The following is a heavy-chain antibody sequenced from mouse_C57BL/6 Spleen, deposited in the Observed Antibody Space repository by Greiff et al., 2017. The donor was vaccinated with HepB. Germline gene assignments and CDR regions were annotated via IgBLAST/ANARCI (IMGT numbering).Heavy chain of an antibody. V-gene: IGHV1-81*01. CDR3: ASPNYYGRVYVGFAY. D-gene: IGHD1-1*01. Sequence: QVQLQQSGAELARPGASVKLSCKASGYTFTSYGISWVKPSTGQGLEWIGEIYPRSGNTYYNEKFKGKATLTADKSSSTAYMELRSLTSEDSAVYFCASPNYYGRVYVGFAYWGQGTLVTVSS. J-gene: IGHJ3*01. CDR2: IYPRSGNT. CDR1: GYTFTSYG.